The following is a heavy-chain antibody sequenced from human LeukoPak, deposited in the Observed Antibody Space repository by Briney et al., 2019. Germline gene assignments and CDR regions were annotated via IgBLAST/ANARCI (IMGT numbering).Heavy chain of an antibody. V-gene: IGHV3-13*01. CDR1: GFTFIDYD. D-gene: IGHD6-19*01. CDR2: IGIRGDT. J-gene: IGHJ4*02. Sequence: GGSLRLSCAASGFTFIDYDMYWVRQVIGKGLEWVSAIGIRGDTHYSGSVKGRFTISRENAESSLYLQMNSLRAEDTAVYYCAGGGIQVSGIDEFDYWGQGTLVTVSS. CDR3: AGGGIQVSGIDEFDY.